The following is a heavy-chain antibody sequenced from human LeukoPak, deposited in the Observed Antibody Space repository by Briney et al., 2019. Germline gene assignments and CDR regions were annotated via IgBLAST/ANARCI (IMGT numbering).Heavy chain of an antibody. CDR2: ISDIGGAA. V-gene: IGHV3-23*01. CDR1: GFTFSSYT. D-gene: IGHD3-22*01. J-gene: IGHJ4*02. Sequence: PGESLRLSCAASGFTFSSYTMSWVRQAPGKGLEWVSSISDIGGAASYADSVKGRFTISRDNSRNTLFLQTNSLRAEDTAIYYCVRYFYDASGRHPIDSWGQGTLVTVSS. CDR3: VRYFYDASGRHPIDS.